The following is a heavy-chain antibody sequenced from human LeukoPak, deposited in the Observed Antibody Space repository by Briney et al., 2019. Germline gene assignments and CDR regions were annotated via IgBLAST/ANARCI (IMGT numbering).Heavy chain of an antibody. CDR3: ARDPYRDY. CDR1: GFTFSSYW. V-gene: IGHV3-7*01. CDR2: IIQDGSEK. Sequence: PGGSLRLSCAASGFTFSSYWMSWVRQTPGKEPEWVANIIQDGSEKSYVDSVKGRFTISRDNAKNSLYLQMNSLRAEDTAVYYCARDPYRDYWGQGTLVTVSS. D-gene: IGHD3-16*01. J-gene: IGHJ4*02.